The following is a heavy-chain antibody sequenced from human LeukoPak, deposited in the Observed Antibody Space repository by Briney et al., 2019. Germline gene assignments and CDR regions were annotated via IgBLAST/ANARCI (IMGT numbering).Heavy chain of an antibody. D-gene: IGHD3-22*01. V-gene: IGHV3-13*01. J-gene: IGHJ4*02. CDR2: ISPAGRT. CDR3: ATPLDYYDRSDSHQGGD. Sequence: GGSLRLSCAASGFSLSRYDMHWVRQPTGGGLEWVSTISPAGRTYYPDSVKGRFTISRDNAKNSLYLQMNSLRAEDTAVYYCATPLDYYDRSDSHQGGDWGQGTLVTVSS. CDR1: GFSLSRYD.